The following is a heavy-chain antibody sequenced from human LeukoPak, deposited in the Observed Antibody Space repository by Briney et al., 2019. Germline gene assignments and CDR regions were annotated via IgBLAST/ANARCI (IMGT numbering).Heavy chain of an antibody. CDR1: GYTFTSYY. Sequence: ASVKVSCKASGYTFTSYYMHWVRQAPGQGLEWMGIINPSGGSTSYAQKFQGRVTMTRDTSTSTVYMELSSLRSEDTAVYYCARGGTAAGTYYYYGMDVWGQGTTVTVPS. CDR3: ARGGTAAGTYYYYGMDV. J-gene: IGHJ6*02. D-gene: IGHD6-13*01. CDR2: INPSGGST. V-gene: IGHV1-46*01.